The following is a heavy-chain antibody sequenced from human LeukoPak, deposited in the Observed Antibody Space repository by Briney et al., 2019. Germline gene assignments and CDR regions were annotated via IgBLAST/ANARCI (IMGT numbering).Heavy chain of an antibody. CDR2: IYYSGST. Sequence: PSETLSLTCTVSGGSISSYYWSWIRQPPGKGLEWIGYIYYSGSTNYNPSLKSRVTISVDTSKNQFSLKLSSVTAADTAVYYCARADGGSYYHTSYYFDYWGQGTLVTVSS. J-gene: IGHJ4*02. CDR1: GGSISSYY. D-gene: IGHD1-26*01. V-gene: IGHV4-59*01. CDR3: ARADGGSYYHTSYYFDY.